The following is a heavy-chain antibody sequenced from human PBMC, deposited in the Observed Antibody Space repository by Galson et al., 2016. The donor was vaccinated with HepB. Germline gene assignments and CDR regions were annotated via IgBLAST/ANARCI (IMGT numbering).Heavy chain of an antibody. CDR1: GFTFDDYT. V-gene: IGHV3-43*01. CDR3: ARETKIWGNVFQY. J-gene: IGHJ4*02. Sequence: SLRLSCAASGFTFDDYTMHWVRQAPGKGLEWVSLVSWDATTIYYADSVKGRFTISRDNGNNSLYLQMNSLTSEDTALYYCARETKIWGNVFQYWGQGTLVTVSS. D-gene: IGHD4-23*01. CDR2: VSWDATTI.